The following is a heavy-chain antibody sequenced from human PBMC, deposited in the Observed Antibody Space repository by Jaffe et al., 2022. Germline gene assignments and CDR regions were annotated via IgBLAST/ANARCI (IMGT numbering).Heavy chain of an antibody. CDR2: ISSSGSTI. J-gene: IGHJ6*03. D-gene: IGHD3-10*01. CDR1: GFTFSSYE. V-gene: IGHV3-48*03. Sequence: EVQLVESGGGLVQPGGSLRLSCAASGFTFSSYEMNWVRQAPGKGLEWVSYISSSGSTIYYADSVKGRFTISRDNAKNSLYLQMNSLRAEDTAVYYCAREGVYYYGSGSYRYYYYYMDVWGKGTTVTVSS. CDR3: AREGVYYYGSGSYRYYYYYMDV.